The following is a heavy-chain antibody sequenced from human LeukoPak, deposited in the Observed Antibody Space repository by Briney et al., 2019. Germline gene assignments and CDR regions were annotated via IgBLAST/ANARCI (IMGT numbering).Heavy chain of an antibody. CDR2: IYGTGST. CDR3: ARYDSRGSASTRFDY. D-gene: IGHD3-16*01. V-gene: IGHV4-38-2*01. Sequence: SETLSLTCAVSGYSLGKNYYWGWIRQPPGKGLEWIGRIYGTGSTSYNQSVMNRVTMSVYTSKNHFSLKLTSVTAADTAVYYCARYDSRGSASTRFDYWGQGVLVTMSS. CDR1: GYSLGKNYY. J-gene: IGHJ4*02.